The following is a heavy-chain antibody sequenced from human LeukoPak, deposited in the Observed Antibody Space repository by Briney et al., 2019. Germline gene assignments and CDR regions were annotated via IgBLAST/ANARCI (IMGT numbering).Heavy chain of an antibody. CDR1: GFSFSSYG. V-gene: IGHV3-23*01. CDR3: AKGPSIVATIPYCFDY. J-gene: IGHJ4*02. Sequence: PGGSLRLSCEASGFSFSSYGMSWVRQAPGEGLEWVSGFSASDGSRYYADSVKGRFTISRDNSKNTLYLQMNSLRAEDTAVYYCAKGPSIVATIPYCFDYWGQGTLVTVSS. CDR2: FSASDGSR. D-gene: IGHD5-12*01.